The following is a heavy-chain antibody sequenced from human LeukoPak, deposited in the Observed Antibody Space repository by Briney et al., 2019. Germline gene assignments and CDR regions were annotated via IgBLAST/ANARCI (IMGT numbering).Heavy chain of an antibody. CDR2: INHSGST. D-gene: IGHD6-13*01. CDR3: ASPGIAAAGMTYYYYYGMDV. V-gene: IGHV4-34*01. CDR1: GGSFSGYY. Sequence: SETPSLTCAVYGGSFSGYYWSWIRQPPGKGLEWIGEINHSGSTNYNPSLKSRVTISVDTSKNQFSLKLSSVTAADTAVYYCASPGIAAAGMTYYYYYGMDVWGQGTTVTVSS. J-gene: IGHJ6*02.